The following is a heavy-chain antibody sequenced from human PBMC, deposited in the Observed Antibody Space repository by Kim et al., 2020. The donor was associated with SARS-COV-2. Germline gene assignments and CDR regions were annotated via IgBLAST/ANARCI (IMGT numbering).Heavy chain of an antibody. D-gene: IGHD3-3*01. V-gene: IGHV4-34*01. CDR3: ARGGLITIFGVVHWFDP. J-gene: IGHJ5*02. CDR1: GGSFSGYY. CDR2: INHSGST. Sequence: SETLSLTCAVYGGSFSGYYWSWIRQPPGKGLEWIGEINHSGSTNYNPSLKSRVTISVDTSKNQFSLKLSSVTAADTAVYYCARGGLITIFGVVHWFDPWGQGTLVTVSS.